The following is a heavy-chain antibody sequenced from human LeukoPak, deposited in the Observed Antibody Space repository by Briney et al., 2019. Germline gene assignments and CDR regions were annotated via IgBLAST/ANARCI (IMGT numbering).Heavy chain of an antibody. V-gene: IGHV3-7*01. Sequence: QAWGSLRLSCSCAASGITFDTHWMHWVRQSPGKGLEWVAAIKEDGSEKYYVGSVKGRFTISGDNAKNSLHLQMNNLRAEDTAVYYCATDFDWGQGTLVTVSS. J-gene: IGHJ4*02. CDR1: GITFDTHW. CDR2: IKEDGSEK. CDR3: ATDFD.